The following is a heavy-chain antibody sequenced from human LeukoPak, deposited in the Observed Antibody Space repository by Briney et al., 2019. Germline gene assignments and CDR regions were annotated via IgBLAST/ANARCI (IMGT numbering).Heavy chain of an antibody. CDR2: TWYDGSNK. Sequence: PGRSLRLSCAASGFTFSSYGMHWVRQAPGKGLEWVAVTWYDGSNKYYADSVKGRFTISRDNSKNTLYLQMNSLRAEDTAVYYCARGDMVQGVILLLDYWGQGTLVTVSS. V-gene: IGHV3-33*01. D-gene: IGHD3-10*01. J-gene: IGHJ4*02. CDR1: GFTFSSYG. CDR3: ARGDMVQGVILLLDY.